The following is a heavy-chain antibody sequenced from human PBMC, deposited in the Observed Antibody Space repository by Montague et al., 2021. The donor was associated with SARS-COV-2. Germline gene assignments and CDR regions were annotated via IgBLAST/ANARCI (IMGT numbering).Heavy chain of an antibody. Sequence: SETLSLTRTVSGDSTSCPNCYWGWIRQPAGKGLDWIGTIYNSGTTXYXXXXRXRLTISIDTSKNQFSLKLSSVTAADTAVYYCARHRNYGDHSLDNWFHPWGQGTLVTVSS. CDR1: GDSTSCPNCY. CDR3: ARHRNYGDHSLDNWFHP. D-gene: IGHD4-17*01. V-gene: IGHV4-39*01. CDR2: IYNSGTT. J-gene: IGHJ5*02.